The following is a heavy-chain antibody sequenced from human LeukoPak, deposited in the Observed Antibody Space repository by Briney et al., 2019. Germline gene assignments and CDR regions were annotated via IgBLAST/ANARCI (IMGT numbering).Heavy chain of an antibody. J-gene: IGHJ4*02. CDR3: AREVRGHDYGDYPGGYDY. CDR1: GGSISSYY. CDR2: IYYSGST. V-gene: IGHV4-59*01. Sequence: KPSETLSLTCTVSGGSISSYYWSWIRQPPGKGLEWIGYIYYSGSTNYNPSLKSRVTISVDTSKNQFSLKLSSVTAADTAVYYCAREVRGHDYGDYPGGYDYWGQGTLVIVSS. D-gene: IGHD4-17*01.